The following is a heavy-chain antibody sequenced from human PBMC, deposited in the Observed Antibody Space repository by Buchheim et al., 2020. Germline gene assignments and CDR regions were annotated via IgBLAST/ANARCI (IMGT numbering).Heavy chain of an antibody. Sequence: QVQLVESGGGVVQPGRSLRLSCAASGCTFSSYGMHGVRQAPGKGLEWVAVISYDGSNKYYADSVKGRFTISRDNSKNTLYLQMNSLRAEDTAVYYCAKDRSRDGYNGFDYWGQGTL. J-gene: IGHJ4*02. CDR3: AKDRSRDGYNGFDY. V-gene: IGHV3-30*18. CDR2: ISYDGSNK. D-gene: IGHD5-24*01. CDR1: GCTFSSYG.